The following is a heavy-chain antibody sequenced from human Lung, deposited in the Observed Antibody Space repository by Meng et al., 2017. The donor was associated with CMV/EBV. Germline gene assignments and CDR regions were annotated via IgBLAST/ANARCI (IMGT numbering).Heavy chain of an antibody. D-gene: IGHD3-22*01. CDR3: ARPYYYDSNGYYSIHVFDI. CDR1: FTGYY. Sequence: FTGYYIHWVRQAPGQGLEWMGWISPNSGGTHLAQQFQGRVTMTRDTSISTAYMELTRLRSDDTAVYFCARPYYYDSNGYYSIHVFDIWGQGTMVTVSS. CDR2: ISPNSGGT. J-gene: IGHJ3*02. V-gene: IGHV1-2*02.